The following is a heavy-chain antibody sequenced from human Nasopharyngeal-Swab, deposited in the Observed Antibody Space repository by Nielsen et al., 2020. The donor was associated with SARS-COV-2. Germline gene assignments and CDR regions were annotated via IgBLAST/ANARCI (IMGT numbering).Heavy chain of an antibody. D-gene: IGHD3-10*01. CDR2: ISAYSGNT. J-gene: IGHJ5*02. CDR3: ARDRSPYGSGSYLWFDP. Sequence: WVRQAPGQGRGWMGWISAYSGNTNYVQKLQGRVTMTTDTSTSTAYMELRSLRSDDTAVYYCARDRSPYGSGSYLWFDPWGQGTLVTVSS. V-gene: IGHV1-18*01.